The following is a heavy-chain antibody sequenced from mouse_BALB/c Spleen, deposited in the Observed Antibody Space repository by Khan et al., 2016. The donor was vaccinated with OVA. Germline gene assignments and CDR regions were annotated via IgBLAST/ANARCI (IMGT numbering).Heavy chain of an antibody. V-gene: IGHV3-2*02. CDR2: ISYSGST. D-gene: IGHD1-1*01. J-gene: IGHJ2*01. CDR3: AGGRLLLRYPDYFDY. CDR1: GYSITSDYA. Sequence: VQLQESGPGLLKPSQSLSLTCTVTGYSITSDYAWNWIRQFPGNKLEWMAYISYSGSTTYSPSFRSHFSLPPYTSKHPFFLKLNSVTTEDTATYDGAGGRLLLRYPDYFDYWGQGTTLTVSS.